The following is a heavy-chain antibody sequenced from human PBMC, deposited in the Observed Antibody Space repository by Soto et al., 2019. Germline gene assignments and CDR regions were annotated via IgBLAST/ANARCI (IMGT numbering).Heavy chain of an antibody. Sequence: GGSLRLSCAASGFTFTNAWINWVRQAPGKGLEWVGHIKSKTDGGTDYAEPVKGRFAISRDDSNNMVYLQMNSLRTEDTAVYYCTTDSYSSIRIVRFDYWGHGTLVTVSS. CDR1: GFTFTNAW. CDR2: IKSKTDGGT. CDR3: TTDSYSSIRIVRFDY. J-gene: IGHJ4*01. D-gene: IGHD2-2*01. V-gene: IGHV3-15*07.